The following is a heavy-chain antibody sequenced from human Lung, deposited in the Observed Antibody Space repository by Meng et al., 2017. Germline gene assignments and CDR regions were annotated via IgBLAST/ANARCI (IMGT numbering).Heavy chain of an antibody. CDR3: ARNRTQGFFDI. J-gene: IGHJ4*02. D-gene: IGHD1/OR15-1a*01. Sequence: QVQMQESGPGLVKPSETLSLTCTVSGGSFSSTTSYWGWIRNPPGKTREWIGSIYYSGSTHYNPSLKRRVIVSLDTSKDQFSLKLTSAAAADTAIYYCARNRTQGFFDIWSQGTLVTVSS. CDR2: IYYSGST. V-gene: IGHV4-39*01. CDR1: GGSFSSTTSY.